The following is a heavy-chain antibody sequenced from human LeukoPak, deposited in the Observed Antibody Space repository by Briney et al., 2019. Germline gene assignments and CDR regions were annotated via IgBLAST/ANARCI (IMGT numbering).Heavy chain of an antibody. J-gene: IGHJ5*02. CDR2: IYTSGST. D-gene: IGHD4-17*01. Sequence: PSETLSLTCTVSGVSISSYYWSWLRQPAGKGLEWIGRIYTSGSTNYNPSLKSRVTMSVDTSKNQFSLKLSSVTAADTAVYYCARDRRNRGLTVTTYNWFDPWGQGTLVTVSS. V-gene: IGHV4-4*07. CDR3: ARDRRNRGLTVTTYNWFDP. CDR1: GVSISSYY.